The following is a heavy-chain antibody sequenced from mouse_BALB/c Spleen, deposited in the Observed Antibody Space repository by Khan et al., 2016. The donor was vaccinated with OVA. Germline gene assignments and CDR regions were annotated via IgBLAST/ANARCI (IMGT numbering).Heavy chain of an antibody. Sequence: VQLQQSGAELVKPGASVKLSCTASGFNIKDTYMHWVKQRPEQGLEWIGRIDPANGNTQYDPKFQGKATITADTSSNTAYLQLSSLTSEDTAVYYCALRGDIYDTYYGYAMDYWGLGTSVTVSS. CDR1: GFNIKDTY. V-gene: IGHV14-3*02. D-gene: IGHD2-3*01. CDR2: IDPANGNT. CDR3: ALRGDIYDTYYGYAMDY. J-gene: IGHJ4*01.